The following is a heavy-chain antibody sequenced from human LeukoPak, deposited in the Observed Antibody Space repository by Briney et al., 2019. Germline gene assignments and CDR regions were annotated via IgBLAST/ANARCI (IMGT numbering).Heavy chain of an antibody. Sequence: SGGSLRLSCAASGFTFSTYAMHWVRQAPGKGLEWVAVMTNSSSNIYYADSVKGRFTISRDNSKDTLYLQMNSLRAEDTAVYYCAKGLLEDKLVIVDAFDIWGQGTMVTVYS. CDR3: AKGLLEDKLVIVDAFDI. CDR2: MTNSSSNI. J-gene: IGHJ3*02. D-gene: IGHD6-13*01. V-gene: IGHV3-30*18. CDR1: GFTFSTYA.